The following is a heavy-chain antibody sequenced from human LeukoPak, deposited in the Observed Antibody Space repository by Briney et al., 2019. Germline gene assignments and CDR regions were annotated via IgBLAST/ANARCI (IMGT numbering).Heavy chain of an antibody. CDR1: GFTFSSYG. CDR3: ARSDIVATIDAFDI. CDR2: IWYDGSNK. V-gene: IGHV3-33*01. J-gene: IGHJ3*02. Sequence: PGGSLRLSCAASGFTFSSYGMHWVRQAPGKGLEWVGVIWYDGSNKYYADFVKGRFTISRNNSKNTLYLQMNSLRAEDTAVYHCARSDIVATIDAFDIWGQGTMVTVSS. D-gene: IGHD5-12*01.